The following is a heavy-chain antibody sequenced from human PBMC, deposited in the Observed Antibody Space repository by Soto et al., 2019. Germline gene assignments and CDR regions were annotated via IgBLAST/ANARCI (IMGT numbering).Heavy chain of an antibody. Sequence: SETLSLTCAVYGGSFSGYYWSWIRQPPGKGLEWIGEINQSGSTNYNPSLKSRVTISVDTSKNQFSLKLSSVTAADTAVYYCARSGYYLYYYYGMDVWGQGTTVTVSS. D-gene: IGHD3-3*01. CDR2: INQSGST. V-gene: IGHV4-34*01. CDR1: GGSFSGYY. J-gene: IGHJ6*02. CDR3: ARSGYYLYYYYGMDV.